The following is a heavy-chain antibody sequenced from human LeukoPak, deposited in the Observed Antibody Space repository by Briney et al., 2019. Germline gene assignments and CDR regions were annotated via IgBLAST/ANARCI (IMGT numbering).Heavy chain of an antibody. CDR3: ARDVDTAMVDY. CDR1: GFTFSSYW. D-gene: IGHD5-18*01. CDR2: IKQDGSEK. V-gene: IGHV3-7*01. Sequence: PGGSLRLSCAASGFTFSSYWMSWVRQAPGKGLGWVANIKQDGSEKYYVDSVKGRFTISRDNAKNSLYLQMNSLRAEDTAVYYCARDVDTAMVDYWGQGTLVTVSS. J-gene: IGHJ4*02.